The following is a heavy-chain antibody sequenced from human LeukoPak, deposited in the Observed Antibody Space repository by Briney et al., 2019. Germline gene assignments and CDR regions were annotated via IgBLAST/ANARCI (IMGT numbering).Heavy chain of an antibody. Sequence: ASVKVSCKASGYTFTGYYMHWVRQAPGQGLEWMGWINPNSGGTNYAQKFQGRVTMTRDTSISTAYMELSGLRSDDTAVYYCAAQWLVRIGLFDYWGQGTLVTVSS. D-gene: IGHD6-19*01. V-gene: IGHV1-2*02. CDR1: GYTFTGYY. J-gene: IGHJ4*02. CDR3: AAQWLVRIGLFDY. CDR2: INPNSGGT.